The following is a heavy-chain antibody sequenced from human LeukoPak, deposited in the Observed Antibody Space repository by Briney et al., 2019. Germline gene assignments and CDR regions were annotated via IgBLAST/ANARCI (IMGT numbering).Heavy chain of an antibody. Sequence: SETLSLTCAVYGGSFSGYYWSWIRQPPGKGLEWIGEINHSGSTNYNPSLKSRVTISVDTSKNQFSLKLSSVTAADTAVYYCATAVAGKIDYWGQGTLVTVSS. V-gene: IGHV4-34*01. CDR1: GGSFSGYY. D-gene: IGHD6-19*01. J-gene: IGHJ4*02. CDR3: ATAVAGKIDY. CDR2: INHSGST.